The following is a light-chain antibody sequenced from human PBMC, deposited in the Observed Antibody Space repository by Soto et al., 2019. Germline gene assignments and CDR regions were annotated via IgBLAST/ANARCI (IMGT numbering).Light chain of an antibody. Sequence: DIVMTQSPDSLAVSLGERATINCKSSQSVLYSSNNKNYLAWYQQKPGQPPNLLIYWASTRVSGVPDRFSGSGSGTDFTLTISSLQAEDVAVYDCQQYYSTPYTFGQGTKLEI. CDR2: WAS. V-gene: IGKV4-1*01. CDR3: QQYYSTPYT. CDR1: QSVLYSSNNKNY. J-gene: IGKJ2*01.